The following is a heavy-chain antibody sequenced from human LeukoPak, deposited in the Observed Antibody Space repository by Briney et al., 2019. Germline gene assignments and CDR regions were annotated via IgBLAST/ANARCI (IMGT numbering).Heavy chain of an antibody. D-gene: IGHD1-26*01. Sequence: GGSLRLSCAASGFTFSSYAMHWVRQAPGKGLEWVAVISYDGSNKYYADSVKGRFTISRDNSKNTLYLQMNSLRAEDTAVYYCARGLSGSYDYYFDYWGQGTLVIVSS. V-gene: IGHV3-30-3*01. J-gene: IGHJ4*02. CDR1: GFTFSSYA. CDR2: ISYDGSNK. CDR3: ARGLSGSYDYYFDY.